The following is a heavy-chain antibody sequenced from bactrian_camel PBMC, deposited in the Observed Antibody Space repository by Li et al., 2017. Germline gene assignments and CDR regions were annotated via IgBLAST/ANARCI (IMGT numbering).Heavy chain of an antibody. V-gene: IGHV3S40*01. Sequence: SLRLSCAASGFTFSVYRMSWVRQAPGKGLEWASGINKGGDSTYYAASVKGRFTISRDNAKNTLYLQMNSLKPEDTAMYYCAAPALQTQLWRPLHPADYSYWATGPRSPSP. D-gene: IGHD2*01. CDR1: GFTFSVYR. CDR2: INKGGDST. J-gene: IGHJ4*01.